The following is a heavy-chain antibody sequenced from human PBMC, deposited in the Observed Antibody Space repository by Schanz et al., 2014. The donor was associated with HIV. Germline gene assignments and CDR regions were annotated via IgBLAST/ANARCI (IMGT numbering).Heavy chain of an antibody. CDR3: ARDWGWQLDPDPFDP. Sequence: VQLVESGGGVVRPGTSLRLSCAASGFTFSDHGMHWVRQAPGKGLQWVSSISGNSYYKDYADAVKGRFTIARDNARNSLYLQLNSLTDEDTAVYYCARDWGWQLDPDPFDPWGQGTLVTVSS. D-gene: IGHD6-6*01. J-gene: IGHJ5*02. CDR2: ISGNSYYK. V-gene: IGHV3-21*01. CDR1: GFTFSDHG.